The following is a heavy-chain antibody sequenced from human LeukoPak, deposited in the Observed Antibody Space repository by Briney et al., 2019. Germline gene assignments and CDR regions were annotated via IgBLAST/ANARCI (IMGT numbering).Heavy chain of an antibody. CDR1: GGSIISGGYY. J-gene: IGHJ3*02. V-gene: IGHV4-31*03. CDR2: IYYSGST. D-gene: IGHD4-23*01. Sequence: TLSLTCTVSGGSIISGGYYWSWIRPHPGKGLEWIGYIYYSGSTYYNSSLKSRVTILVDTSKNQFSLKMSSVTAADTAVYFCARVGSKVVTHVLDIWGQGTMVTVSS. CDR3: ARVGSKVVTHVLDI.